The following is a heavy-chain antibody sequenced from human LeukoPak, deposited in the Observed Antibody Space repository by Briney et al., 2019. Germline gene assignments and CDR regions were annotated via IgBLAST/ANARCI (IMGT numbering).Heavy chain of an antibody. CDR3: TTDGFEVAARPYCYYYYMDV. V-gene: IGHV3-15*01. J-gene: IGHJ6*03. D-gene: IGHD6-6*01. CDR2: IKSKTDGGNA. Sequence: GGPLRLFCAACGFTFSNARMRWLPQAPGKGLEWVGRIKSKTDGGNAVCAAPVKGRFTISRDDSKNTLYLQMNSLKTEDTAVYYCTTDGFEVAARPYCYYYYMDVWGKGTTVTVSS. CDR1: GFTFSNAR.